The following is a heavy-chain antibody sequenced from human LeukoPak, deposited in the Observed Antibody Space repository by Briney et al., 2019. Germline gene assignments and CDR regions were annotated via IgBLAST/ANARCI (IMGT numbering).Heavy chain of an antibody. CDR2: ISSSSSYI. CDR3: ARGSSADDYSNFDY. Sequence: GGSLRLSCAASGFTFSSYSMNWVRQAPGKGLEWVSSISSSSSYIYYADSVKGRFTISRDNAKNSLYLQMNSLRAEDTAVSYCARGSSADDYSNFDYWGQGTLVTVSS. D-gene: IGHD4-11*01. V-gene: IGHV3-21*01. J-gene: IGHJ4*02. CDR1: GFTFSSYS.